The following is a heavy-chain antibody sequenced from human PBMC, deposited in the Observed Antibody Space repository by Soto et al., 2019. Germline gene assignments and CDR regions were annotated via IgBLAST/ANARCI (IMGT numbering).Heavy chain of an antibody. J-gene: IGHJ4*02. CDR2: IYYSGST. CDR1: GGSIRRGDYY. V-gene: IGHV4-30-4*01. CDR3: AQYDFWSGEFDY. Sequence: SETLSLTCTVSGGSIRRGDYYWTRISKPPGKGLEWIGYIYYSGSTYYNPSLKSRISMSVDTSKNQFSLNLSSVTAADTAVYYCAQYDFWSGEFDYWAQGTLVTAPQ. D-gene: IGHD3-3*01.